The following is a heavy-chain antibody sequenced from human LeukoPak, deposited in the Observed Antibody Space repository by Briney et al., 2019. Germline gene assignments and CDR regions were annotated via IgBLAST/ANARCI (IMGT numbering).Heavy chain of an antibody. V-gene: IGHV3-23*01. CDR2: ISGSGGST. CDR3: AKDIHDILTGYCMDV. CDR1: GFTFSSYG. D-gene: IGHD3-9*01. J-gene: IGHJ6*03. Sequence: GRSLRLSCAASGFTFSSYGMHWVRQAPGKGLEWVSAISGSGGSTYYADSVKGRFTISRDNSKNTLYLQMNSLRAEDTAVYYCAKDIHDILTGYCMDVWGKGTTVTISS.